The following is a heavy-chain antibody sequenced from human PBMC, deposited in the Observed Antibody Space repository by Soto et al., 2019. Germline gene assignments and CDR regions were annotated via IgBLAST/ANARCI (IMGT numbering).Heavy chain of an antibody. CDR1: GYSFTSYL. CDR2: IDPSDSYT. CDR3: ARLRSRLESRAYYYYGMDV. V-gene: IGHV5-10-1*01. D-gene: IGHD3-10*01. Sequence: GESLKISCKGSGYSFTSYLISWVRQMPGKGLEGMGRIDPSDSYTNYSPSFQGHVTISADESISTAYLQWSSLNASDPAMYYCARLRSRLESRAYYYYGMDVWGQGTTVTVS. J-gene: IGHJ6*02.